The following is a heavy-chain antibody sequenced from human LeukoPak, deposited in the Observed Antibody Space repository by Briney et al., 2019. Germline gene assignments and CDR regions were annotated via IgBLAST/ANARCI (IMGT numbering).Heavy chain of an antibody. CDR3: ARHLRFSVGGDYFDY. J-gene: IGHJ4*02. Sequence: SETLSLTCTVSGGSISSSSYYWGWIRQPPGKGLEWIGSIYYSGSTYYNPSLKSRVTISVDTSKNQFSLKLSSVTAADTAVYYCARHLRFSVGGDYFDYWGQGTLVTVSS. CDR1: GGSISSSSYY. V-gene: IGHV4-39*01. D-gene: IGHD1-26*01. CDR2: IYYSGST.